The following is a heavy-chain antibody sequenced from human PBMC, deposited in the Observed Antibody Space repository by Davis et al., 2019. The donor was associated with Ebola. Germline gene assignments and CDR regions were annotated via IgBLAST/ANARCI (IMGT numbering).Heavy chain of an antibody. D-gene: IGHD3-16*02. Sequence: SETLSLTCAVYGGSFSGYYWSWIRQPPGKGLEWIGEINHSGSTNYNPSLKSRVTISVDTSKNQFSLKLSSVTAADTAVYYCAALTPYDYIWGSYRYKDYWGQGTLVTVSS. CDR1: GGSFSGYY. J-gene: IGHJ4*02. CDR2: INHSGST. V-gene: IGHV4-34*01. CDR3: AALTPYDYIWGSYRYKDY.